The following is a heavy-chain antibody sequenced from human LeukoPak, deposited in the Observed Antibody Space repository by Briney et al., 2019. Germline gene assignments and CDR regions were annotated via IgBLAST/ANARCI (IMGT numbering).Heavy chain of an antibody. CDR1: GFTFSSYE. J-gene: IGHJ4*02. CDR3: ARALHFWSGYYLVYYFDY. CDR2: ISSSGSTI. D-gene: IGHD3-3*01. V-gene: IGHV3-48*03. Sequence: PGGSLRLSCAASGFTFSSYEMNWVRQAPGKGLEWVSYISSSGSTIYYADSVKGRFTVSRDNPKNSLYLQMNSLRAEDTAVYYCARALHFWSGYYLVYYFDYWGQGTLVTVSS.